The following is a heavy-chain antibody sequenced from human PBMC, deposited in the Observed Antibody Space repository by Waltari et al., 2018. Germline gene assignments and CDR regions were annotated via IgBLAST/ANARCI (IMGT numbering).Heavy chain of an antibody. CDR2: ISYDGSNK. CDR3: ARDAGILRAFDI. J-gene: IGHJ3*02. CDR1: GFTFSSYA. D-gene: IGHD6-13*01. Sequence: QVQLVESGGGVVQPGRSLRLSCAASGFTFSSYAMPWVRQAPGKGLEWVAVISYDGSNKYYADSVKGRFTISRDNSKNTLYLQMNSLRAEDTAVYYCARDAGILRAFDIWGQGTMVTVAS. V-gene: IGHV3-30*16.